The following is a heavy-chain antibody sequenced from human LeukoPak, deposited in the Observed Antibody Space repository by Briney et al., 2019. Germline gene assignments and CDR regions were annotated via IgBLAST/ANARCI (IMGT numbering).Heavy chain of an antibody. Sequence: GGSLRLSCGASGFTFSNHWMSWVRQAPGKGLEWVANIDQDGGEKNYVDSVKGRFTISRDNSKNTLYLQMNSLRAEDTAVYYCAKDKDYYGSGSPDYWGQGTLSPSPQ. CDR2: IDQDGGEK. D-gene: IGHD3-10*01. J-gene: IGHJ4*02. V-gene: IGHV3-7*01. CDR1: GFTFSNHW. CDR3: AKDKDYYGSGSPDY.